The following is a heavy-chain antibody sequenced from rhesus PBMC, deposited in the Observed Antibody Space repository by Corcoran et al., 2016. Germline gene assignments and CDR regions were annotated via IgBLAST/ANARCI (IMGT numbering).Heavy chain of an antibody. CDR1: GFTFGDYG. CDR3: TRTYSNYHFDY. CDR2: ISNTGKTV. V-gene: IGHV3-183*01. J-gene: IGHJ4*01. Sequence: EVQLVESGGGLVQPGGSLRLSCAASGFTFGDYGMHWVRQAPGKGLEWVSSISNTGKTVYYADTGKGRFTISSDNAKNSRSLQMNSLKTEDTAVYYCTRTYSNYHFDYWGQGVLVTVSS. D-gene: IGHD4-23*01.